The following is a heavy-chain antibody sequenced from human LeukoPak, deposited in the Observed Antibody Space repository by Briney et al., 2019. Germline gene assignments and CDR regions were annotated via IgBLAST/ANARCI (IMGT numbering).Heavy chain of an antibody. J-gene: IGHJ4*02. D-gene: IGHD3-22*01. CDR2: VNPNSGGT. Sequence: GASVKVSCKSSGYTFTGYYMHRVRQAPGQGLEWMGWVNPNSGGTNYAQKLQGRVTMTRDTSISTAYMELSRLRSDDTAVYYCARGAGQLYYDQPNLDYWGQGTLVTVSS. V-gene: IGHV1-2*02. CDR1: GYTFTGYY. CDR3: ARGAGQLYYDQPNLDY.